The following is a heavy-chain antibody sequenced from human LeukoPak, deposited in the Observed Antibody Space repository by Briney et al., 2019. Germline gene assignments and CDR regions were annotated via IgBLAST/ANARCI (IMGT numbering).Heavy chain of an antibody. Sequence: GGSLRLSRAASGFTFSSYGMHWVRHAPGKGREWVAVIWYDGRSKYYADSVKGRFTISRDNSKSTLYLQMNSLRAEDTAVYYCARDQDDILTGSPDAYYYYGMDVWGQGTTVTVSS. J-gene: IGHJ6*02. CDR3: ARDQDDILTGSPDAYYYYGMDV. CDR1: GFTFSSYG. D-gene: IGHD3-9*01. V-gene: IGHV3-33*01. CDR2: IWYDGRSK.